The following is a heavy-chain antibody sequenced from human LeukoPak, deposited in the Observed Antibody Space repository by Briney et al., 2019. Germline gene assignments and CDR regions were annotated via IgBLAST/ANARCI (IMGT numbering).Heavy chain of an antibody. V-gene: IGHV3-48*04. D-gene: IGHD1-26*01. J-gene: IGHJ5*02. CDR3: ARVMEYSGSYLGVGWFDP. Sequence: PGGSLRLSCAASGFTFSSYSMNWVRQAPGKGLEWVSYISSSGSTIYYADSVKGRFTISRDNAKNSLYLQMNSLRAEDTAVYYCARVMEYSGSYLGVGWFDPWGQGTLVTVSS. CDR2: ISSSGSTI. CDR1: GFTFSSYS.